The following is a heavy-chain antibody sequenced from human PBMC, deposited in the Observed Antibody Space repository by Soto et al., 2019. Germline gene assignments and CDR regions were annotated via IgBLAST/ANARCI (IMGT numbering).Heavy chain of an antibody. CDR3: ATEGCFSSVKGGFDY. CDR2: IWYDGSNK. Sequence: QVQLVESGGGVVQPGRSLRLSCAASGFSFSSYGMNWVRQAPGKGLEWVAVIWYDGSNKYYADSVEGRFTISRDNARNTLYLQRHSLRAEDTAVYYCATEGCFSSVKGGFDYWGQGALVTVSS. D-gene: IGHD2-2*01. V-gene: IGHV3-33*01. J-gene: IGHJ4*02. CDR1: GFSFSSYG.